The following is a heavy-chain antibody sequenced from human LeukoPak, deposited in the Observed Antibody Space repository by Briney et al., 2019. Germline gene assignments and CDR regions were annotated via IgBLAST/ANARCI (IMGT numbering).Heavy chain of an antibody. CDR2: IIPILGIA. Sequence: RASVKVSCKASGCTFSSYAISCVQQAPGQGLEWMGRIIPILGIANYAQKFQGRVTITADKSTSTAYMELSSLRSEDTAVYYCARDLPGMDVWGQGTTVTVSS. V-gene: IGHV1-69*04. CDR3: ARDLPGMDV. J-gene: IGHJ6*02. CDR1: GCTFSSYA.